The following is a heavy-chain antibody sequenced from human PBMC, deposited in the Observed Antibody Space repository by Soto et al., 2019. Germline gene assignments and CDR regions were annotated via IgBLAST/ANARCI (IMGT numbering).Heavy chain of an antibody. CDR1: GYTFTSYG. CDR3: ARVFGALGHWVDP. CDR2: ISAYIYNT. J-gene: IGHJ5*02. Sequence: QVQLVQSGAEVKKPGASVKVSCKASGYTFTSYGLSWVRQAPGQGLEWMGRISAYIYNTNYAQKLQGRVTMTTDTATSTAYMQLRSLISYDTAVYYCARVFGALGHWVDPWGQGTLVTVSS. D-gene: IGHD3-3*01. V-gene: IGHV1-18*01.